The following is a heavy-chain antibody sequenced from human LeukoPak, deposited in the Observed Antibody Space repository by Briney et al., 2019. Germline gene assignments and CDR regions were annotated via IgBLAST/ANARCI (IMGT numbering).Heavy chain of an antibody. D-gene: IGHD3-10*01. V-gene: IGHV4-59*08. Sequence: SETLSLTCTVSGGSISGYYWSWIRQPPGKGLEWIGYIYYSGSTNYNPSLKSQVTILVDTSKNQFSLKLSSVTAADTAVYYCARHHYYGSGSYYNGFDYWGQGTLVTVSS. CDR2: IYYSGST. J-gene: IGHJ4*02. CDR1: GGSISGYY. CDR3: ARHHYYGSGSYYNGFDY.